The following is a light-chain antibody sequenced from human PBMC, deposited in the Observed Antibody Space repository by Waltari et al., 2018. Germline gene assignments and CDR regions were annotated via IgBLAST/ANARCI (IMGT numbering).Light chain of an antibody. CDR1: QTVLYSSNNKNY. CDR3: QQYSTTPLT. V-gene: IGKV4-1*01. J-gene: IGKJ4*01. CDR2: WAS. Sequence: DIVMTQSPDSLAVSLGERATINCKSSQTVLYSSNNKNYLAWYQQKPGQPPKLLIYWASTRESGVPDRFSGSGSGTDFTITISSLQAEDVAVYYCQQYSTTPLTFGGGTKVEVK.